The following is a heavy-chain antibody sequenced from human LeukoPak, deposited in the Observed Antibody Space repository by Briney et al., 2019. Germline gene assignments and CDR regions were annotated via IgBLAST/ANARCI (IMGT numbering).Heavy chain of an antibody. CDR2: IGGSCFDT. Sequence: GGSLRLSCVASRFPFRSYSMSWVPQAPGKGLEYLLGIGGSCFDTWHADTVKGRFTISRENAKNSLYLQMNSLRAEDTAVYYCAKDRVVVVPAAPYYYYGMDVWGQGTTVTVSS. CDR1: RFPFRSYS. CDR3: AKDRVVVVPAAPYYYYGMDV. J-gene: IGHJ6*02. V-gene: IGHV3-23*01. D-gene: IGHD2-2*01.